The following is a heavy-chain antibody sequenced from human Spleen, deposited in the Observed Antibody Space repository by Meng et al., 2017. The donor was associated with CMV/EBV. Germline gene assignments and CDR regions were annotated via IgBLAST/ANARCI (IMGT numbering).Heavy chain of an antibody. CDR3: ARGGFAYFVD. Sequence: GESLKISCAASGFIFSNYWMSWVRQAPGKGLEWVANIHEDGSEKNYLDSVKGRFTISRDNTQNLLYLQLNSLRAEDTAVYYCARGGFAYFVDWGQGTPVTVSS. CDR1: GFIFSNYW. J-gene: IGHJ4*02. CDR2: IHEDGSEK. V-gene: IGHV3-7*01.